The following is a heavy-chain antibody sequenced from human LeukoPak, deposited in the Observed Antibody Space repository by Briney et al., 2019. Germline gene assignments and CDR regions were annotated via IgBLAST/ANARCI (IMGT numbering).Heavy chain of an antibody. J-gene: IGHJ4*02. V-gene: IGHV1-69*01. Sequence: GSSVKVSCKTSGGTFNSYAISWVRQAPGQGLEWMGGIIPIFGTANYAQKFQGRVTITADESTSTAYMELSSLRSEDTAVYYCATNLAYCGGDCYRPIDYWGQGTLVTVSS. CDR3: ATNLAYCGGDCYRPIDY. CDR2: IIPIFGTA. CDR1: GGTFNSYA. D-gene: IGHD2-21*01.